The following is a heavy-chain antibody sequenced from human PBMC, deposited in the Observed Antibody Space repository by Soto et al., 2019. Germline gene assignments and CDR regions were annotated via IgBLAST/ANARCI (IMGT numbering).Heavy chain of an antibody. CDR2: ITGGGTT. CDR3: AKDGDDSRPPDAFDM. V-gene: IGHV3-23*01. D-gene: IGHD3-22*01. CDR1: VMTFSTHA. J-gene: IGHJ3*02. Sequence: GSLRLSCVASVMTFSTHAVTWVRQAPGKGPEWVASITGGGTTHYAASARGRFTISRDNSKNTLYLQMNSLRAEDTAVYYCAKDGDDSRPPDAFDMWGQGTMVTVS.